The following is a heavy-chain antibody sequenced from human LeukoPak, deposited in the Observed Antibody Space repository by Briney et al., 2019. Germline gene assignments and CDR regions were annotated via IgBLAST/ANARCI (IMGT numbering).Heavy chain of an antibody. D-gene: IGHD6-6*01. CDR1: GGTFSSYG. Sequence: ASVRVSCKASGGTFSSYGISWVRQAPGQGLEWMGWISAYNGNTNYAQKLQGRVTMTTDTSTSTAYMELRSLRSDDTAVYYCARVLPSSSSAFDIWGQGTMVTVSS. CDR2: ISAYNGNT. CDR3: ARVLPSSSSAFDI. V-gene: IGHV1-18*01. J-gene: IGHJ3*02.